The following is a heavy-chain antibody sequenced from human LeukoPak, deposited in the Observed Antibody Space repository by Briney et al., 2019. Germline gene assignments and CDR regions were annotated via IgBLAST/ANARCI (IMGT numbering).Heavy chain of an antibody. CDR2: ISPSGGST. Sequence: ASVKVSCKTFGYTFTSNYMHWVRQAPGQGPEWMGVISPSGGSTTYAQKFQGRVTLTRDMSTSTDYLELSSLRSEDTAVYYCARDNSVRDEAWWFNPWGQGTLVAVSS. CDR1: GYTFTSNY. V-gene: IGHV1-46*01. D-gene: IGHD5-24*01. CDR3: ARDNSVRDEAWWFNP. J-gene: IGHJ5*02.